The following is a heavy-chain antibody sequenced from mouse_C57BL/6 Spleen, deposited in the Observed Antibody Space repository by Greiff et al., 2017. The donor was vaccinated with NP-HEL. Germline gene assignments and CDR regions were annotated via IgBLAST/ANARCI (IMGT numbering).Heavy chain of an antibody. CDR1: GYTFTDYE. D-gene: IGHD2-2*01. J-gene: IGHJ4*01. V-gene: IGHV1-15*01. CDR2: IDPETGGT. Sequence: QVQLKESGAELVRPGASVTLSCKASGYTFTDYEMHWVKQTPVHGLEWIGAIDPETGGTAYNQKFKGKAILTADKSSSTAYMELRSLTSEDSAVYYCTRWGVTTTAYYYAMDYWGQGTSVTVSS. CDR3: TRWGVTTTAYYYAMDY.